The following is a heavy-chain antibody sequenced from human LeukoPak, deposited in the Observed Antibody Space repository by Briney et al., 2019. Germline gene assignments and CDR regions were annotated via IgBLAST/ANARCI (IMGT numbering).Heavy chain of an antibody. Sequence: GGSLRLSCAASGFTFSRYYMAWVRQAPGKGLEWVANIKQDGSEKFYVDSVKGRFTISRDNAKNSLFLQMNSLRAEDTAVYYCARDIAELLWFGEFPHYYYYMDVWGKGTTVTISS. CDR3: ARDIAELLWFGEFPHYYYYMDV. J-gene: IGHJ6*03. CDR2: IKQDGSEK. V-gene: IGHV3-7*01. CDR1: GFTFSRYY. D-gene: IGHD3-10*01.